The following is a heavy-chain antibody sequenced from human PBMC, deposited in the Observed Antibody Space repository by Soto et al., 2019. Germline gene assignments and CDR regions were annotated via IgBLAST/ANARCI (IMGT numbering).Heavy chain of an antibody. J-gene: IGHJ6*02. CDR3: AKDRIMGSTTFWGMDV. V-gene: IGHV3-23*01. CDR1: GFTFSSYA. CDR2: IIGSGGRT. Sequence: EVQLLESGGGLVQPGGSLRLSCAASGFTFSSYAMSWVRQAPGKGLEWVSAIIGSGGRTYYADSVKGRFTISRDNSKNTLYLQMNILRVEDTAVYYCAKDRIMGSTTFWGMDVWGQGTTVTVSS. D-gene: IGHD3-16*01.